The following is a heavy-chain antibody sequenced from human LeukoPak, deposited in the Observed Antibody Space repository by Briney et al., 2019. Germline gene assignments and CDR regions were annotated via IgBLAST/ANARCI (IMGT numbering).Heavy chain of an antibody. CDR3: AAGAGWLIDW. V-gene: IGHV3-7*01. CDR2: IEKDGSEI. Sequence: PGGSLRLSCAASGFTFSNHWMNWVRQAPGKGMEWVAIIEKDGSEILYVDSVKGRFTISRDNAKNSLYLQMNSLRAEDTAVYYCAAGAGWLIDWWGQGTLVTVSS. J-gene: IGHJ4*02. D-gene: IGHD6-19*01. CDR1: GFTFSNHW.